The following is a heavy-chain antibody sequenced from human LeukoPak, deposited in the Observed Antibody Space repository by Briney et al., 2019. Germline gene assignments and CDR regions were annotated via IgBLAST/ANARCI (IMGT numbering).Heavy chain of an antibody. V-gene: IGHV3-23*01. J-gene: IGHJ4*02. Sequence: PGGSLRLSCAASGFTFSNYAMSWVRQAPGKGLEWDSAIRGSGGTTYYADSVKGRFTISRDNSENTLYLQMSGLRAEDTAVYYCAKGTGDTGYYFDYWGQGTLVTVSS. CDR3: AKGTGDTGYYFDY. CDR2: IRGSGGTT. D-gene: IGHD1-1*01. CDR1: GFTFSNYA.